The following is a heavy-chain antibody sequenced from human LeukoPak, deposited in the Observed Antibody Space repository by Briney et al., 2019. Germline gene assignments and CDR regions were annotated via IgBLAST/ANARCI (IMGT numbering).Heavy chain of an antibody. CDR3: ARDLGGMDV. CDR1: GFTFSSSW. Sequence: PGGSLRLSCVASGFTFSSSWMHWVRQAPGKGLVWVSRINTDGKTTTYADSVKGRFTISRDNTKNTLYLQMNSLNAEDTALYYCARDLGGMDVWGQGTTVTVSS. J-gene: IGHJ6*02. CDR2: INTDGKTT. V-gene: IGHV3-74*01.